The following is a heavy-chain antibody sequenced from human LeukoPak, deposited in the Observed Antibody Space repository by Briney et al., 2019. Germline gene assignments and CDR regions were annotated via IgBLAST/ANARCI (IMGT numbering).Heavy chain of an antibody. Sequence: SGGSLRLSCAASGFTFSSYAMSWVRQAPGKGLEWVSAISGSGGSTYYADFVKGRFTISRDNSKNTLYLQMNSLRAEDTAVYYCAKSTTVTTGMYYWGQGTLVTVSS. CDR3: AKSTTVTTGMYY. CDR2: ISGSGGST. CDR1: GFTFSSYA. V-gene: IGHV3-23*01. D-gene: IGHD4-17*01. J-gene: IGHJ4*02.